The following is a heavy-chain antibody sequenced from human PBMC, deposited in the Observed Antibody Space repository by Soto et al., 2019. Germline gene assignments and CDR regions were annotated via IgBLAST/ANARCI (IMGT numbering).Heavy chain of an antibody. D-gene: IGHD3-22*01. CDR3: ASTPYYYDSSGYSQKNWFDP. CDR1: GGTFSSYA. V-gene: IGHV1-69*06. J-gene: IGHJ5*02. Sequence: SVKVSCKASGGTFSSYAISWVRQAPGQGLEWMGGIIPIFGTANYAQKFQGRVTITADKSTSTAYMELSSLRSEDTAVYYCASTPYYYDSSGYSQKNWFDPRGQGTLVTVSS. CDR2: IIPIFGTA.